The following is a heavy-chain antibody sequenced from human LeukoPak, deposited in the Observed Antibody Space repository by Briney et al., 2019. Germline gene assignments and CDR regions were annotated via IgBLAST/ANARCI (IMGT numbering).Heavy chain of an antibody. D-gene: IGHD3-10*01. Sequence: PSETLSLTCTGSGGSISSYYWSWIRQPPGKGLEWVGYVCYSGSTNYNPALKSRVTISVATSKNQCSLKLSSVTAADTAVYYCATGTSMVRGGTEPWGQGTLVTVSS. J-gene: IGHJ5*02. CDR2: VCYSGST. V-gene: IGHV4-59*01. CDR3: ATGTSMVRGGTEP. CDR1: GGSISSYY.